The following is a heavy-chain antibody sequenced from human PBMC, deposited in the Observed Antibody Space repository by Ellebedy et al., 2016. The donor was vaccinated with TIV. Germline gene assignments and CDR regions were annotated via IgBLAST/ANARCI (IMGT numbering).Heavy chain of an antibody. CDR1: GFTFSSYD. Sequence: GESLKISCAASGFTFSSYDMHWVRQAPGKGLEWVAVISYDGSNKYYADSVKGRFTISRDNSKNTLYLQMNSLRAEDTAVYYCASEGYCTNGVCYIFDYWGQGTLVTVSS. J-gene: IGHJ4*02. V-gene: IGHV3-30*03. D-gene: IGHD2-8*01. CDR2: ISYDGSNK. CDR3: ASEGYCTNGVCYIFDY.